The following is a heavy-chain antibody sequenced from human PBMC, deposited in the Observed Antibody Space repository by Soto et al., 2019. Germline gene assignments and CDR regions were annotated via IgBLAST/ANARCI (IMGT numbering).Heavy chain of an antibody. CDR2: ISYDGSNK. V-gene: IGHV3-30*18. Sequence: QVQLVESGGGVVQPGRSLRLSCAASGFTFSSYGMHWVRQAPGMGLEWVAVISYDGSNKYYADSVKGRFTISRDNSKNTLYLQMNSLRDEDTAVYYCAKARDSLWFGELNYWGQGTLVTVSS. CDR3: AKARDSLWFGELNY. D-gene: IGHD3-10*01. J-gene: IGHJ4*02. CDR1: GFTFSSYG.